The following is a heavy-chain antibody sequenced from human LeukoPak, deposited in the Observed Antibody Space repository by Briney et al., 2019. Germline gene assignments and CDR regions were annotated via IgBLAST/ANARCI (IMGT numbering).Heavy chain of an antibody. Sequence: GSLRLSCAASGFTFSSYEMNWVRQAPGKGLEWIGEINHSGSTNYNPSLKSRVTISLDTSKNQISLKVSSATAADTAMYYCARDPTGRYSSEGHMDVWGKGTTVTISS. V-gene: IGHV4-34*01. D-gene: IGHD6-19*01. CDR3: ARDPTGRYSSEGHMDV. CDR1: GFTFSSYE. CDR2: INHSGST. J-gene: IGHJ6*03.